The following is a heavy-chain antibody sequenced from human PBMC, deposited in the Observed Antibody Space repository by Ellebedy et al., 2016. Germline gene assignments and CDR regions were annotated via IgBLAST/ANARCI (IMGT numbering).Heavy chain of an antibody. CDR2: ISWNSDNI. J-gene: IGHJ4*02. Sequence: SLKISXAASGFTFDDYAMHWVRQAPGKGLEWVSGISWNSDNIGSADSVKGRFTISRDNAKNSLYLQMNSLRAEDTALYYCAKDLERGLEWSQSAFDYWGQGTLVTVSS. CDR1: GFTFDDYA. D-gene: IGHD3-3*01. V-gene: IGHV3-9*01. CDR3: AKDLERGLEWSQSAFDY.